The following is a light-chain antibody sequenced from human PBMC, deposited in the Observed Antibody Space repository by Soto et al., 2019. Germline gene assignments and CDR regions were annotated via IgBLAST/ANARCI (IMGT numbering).Light chain of an antibody. CDR1: HHVATN. CDR3: QQYTARPPWT. J-gene: IGKJ1*01. Sequence: EIVMTQSPVTLSVSPGERATLSCRASHHVATNLAWYQQKPGQPPRLLIYGASTRATGVSARFSGSGSGTEGTLPISRLQSDDFAVYYCQQYTARPPWTFGQGTRV. CDR2: GAS. V-gene: IGKV3-15*01.